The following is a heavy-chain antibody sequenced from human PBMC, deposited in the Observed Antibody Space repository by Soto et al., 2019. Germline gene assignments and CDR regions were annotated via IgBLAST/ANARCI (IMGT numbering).Heavy chain of an antibody. D-gene: IGHD5-18*01. V-gene: IGHV1-46*01. CDR3: ARDREDTAMVTILGYYYYGMDV. J-gene: IGHJ6*02. CDR1: GYTFTSYY. Sequence: GASVKVSCKASGYTFTSYYMHWVRQAPGQGLEWVGIINPSGGSTSYAQKFQGRVTMTRDTSTSTVYMELSSLRSEDTAVYYCARDREDTAMVTILGYYYYGMDVWGQGTTVTVSS. CDR2: INPSGGST.